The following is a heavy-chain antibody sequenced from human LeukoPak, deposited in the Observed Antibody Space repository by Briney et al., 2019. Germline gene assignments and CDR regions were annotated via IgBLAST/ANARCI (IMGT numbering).Heavy chain of an antibody. Sequence: KSSETLSLTCTVSGGSISSSSYYWGWLRQPPGTGLEWIGRIYYSGSTYYNPSLKSRVTISVDTSKNQFSLKLSSVTAADTAVYYCASTGHLLWFGERIGYFDYWGQGTLVTVSS. CDR1: GGSISSSSYY. J-gene: IGHJ4*02. CDR2: IYYSGST. D-gene: IGHD3-10*01. V-gene: IGHV4-39*01. CDR3: ASTGHLLWFGERIGYFDY.